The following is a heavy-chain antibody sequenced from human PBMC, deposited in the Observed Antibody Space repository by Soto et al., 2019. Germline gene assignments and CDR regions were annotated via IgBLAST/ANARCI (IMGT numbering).Heavy chain of an antibody. CDR1: GGSISSYY. CDR2: IYYSGST. Sequence: TSETLSLTCTVSGGSISSYYWSWIRQPPGKGLEWIGYIYYSGSTNYNPSLKSRVTISVDTSKNQFSLKLSSVTAADTAVYYCARGASRYDSSGYYIYWGQGTLVTVSS. D-gene: IGHD3-22*01. V-gene: IGHV4-59*01. J-gene: IGHJ4*02. CDR3: ARGASRYDSSGYYIY.